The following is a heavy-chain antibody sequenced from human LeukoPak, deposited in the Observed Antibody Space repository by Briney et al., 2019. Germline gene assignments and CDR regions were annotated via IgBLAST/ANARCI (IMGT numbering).Heavy chain of an antibody. Sequence: SSETLPLTCAVYGGSFSAYYWTWIRQPPGKGLEWIGEINHSGSSNYNSSLRSRVTISVDTSYKQFSLRLSSVTAADTAVYYCAPRGDIEHSYVYGKWFDPWGQGTRVTVSS. D-gene: IGHD5-18*01. CDR2: INHSGSS. CDR3: APRGDIEHSYVYGKWFDP. V-gene: IGHV4-34*01. J-gene: IGHJ5*02. CDR1: GGSFSAYY.